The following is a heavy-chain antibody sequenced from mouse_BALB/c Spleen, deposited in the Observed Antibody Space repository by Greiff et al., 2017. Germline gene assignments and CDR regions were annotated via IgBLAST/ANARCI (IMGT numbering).Heavy chain of an antibody. J-gene: IGHJ2*01. Sequence: QVQLQQSGAELVRPGASVTLSCKASGYTFTDYEMHWVKQTPVHGLEWIGAIDPETGGTAYNQKFKGKATLTADKSSSTAYMELRSLTSEDSAVYYCTVYDYDYWGQGTTLTVSS. CDR1: GYTFTDYE. V-gene: IGHV1-15*01. CDR3: TVYDYDY. CDR2: IDPETGGT. D-gene: IGHD2-4*01.